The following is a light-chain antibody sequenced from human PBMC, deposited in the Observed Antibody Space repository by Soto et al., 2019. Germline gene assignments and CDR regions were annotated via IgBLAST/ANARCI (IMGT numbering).Light chain of an antibody. J-gene: IGKJ1*01. CDR2: CAS. Sequence: EIGLTQSPGTLSLSPGERATLSCRARQSVSSSYLAWYQQKPGQAPRHLIYCASSRATGIPGRFSGSGYGTDFKLTISRPEHEDFAVYYCQQYGSSRTFGQGTKVEIK. CDR3: QQYGSSRT. V-gene: IGKV3-20*01. CDR1: QSVSSSY.